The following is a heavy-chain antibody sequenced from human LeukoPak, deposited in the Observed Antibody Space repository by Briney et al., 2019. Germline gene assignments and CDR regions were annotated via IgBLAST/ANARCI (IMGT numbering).Heavy chain of an antibody. CDR1: GFTFSSYA. CDR2: ISYDGSYK. J-gene: IGHJ4*02. D-gene: IGHD3-22*01. CDR3: ARGDYYDSSGSYLFDY. Sequence: PGGSLRLSCAASGFTFSSYAMHWVRQAPGKGLEWVAVISYDGSYKYYADSVKGRFTISRDNSKNTLYLQMNSLRAEDTAVYYCARGDYYDSSGSYLFDYWGQGTLVTVSS. V-gene: IGHV3-30*01.